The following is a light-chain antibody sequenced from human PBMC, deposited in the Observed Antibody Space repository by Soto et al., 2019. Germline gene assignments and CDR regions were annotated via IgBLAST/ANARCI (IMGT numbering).Light chain of an antibody. Sequence: QSVLTQPYSASGTPGQRVTISGSGSSSNIGSHTFNWYQQLPGSAPSLLIYSDHQRPSGVPDRFSGSTSGTSASLAIRGLQSEDEAEYYCAAWDDTLNAAVFGGGTKLTVL. J-gene: IGLJ2*01. CDR3: AAWDDTLNAAV. CDR2: SDH. V-gene: IGLV1-44*01. CDR1: SSNIGSHT.